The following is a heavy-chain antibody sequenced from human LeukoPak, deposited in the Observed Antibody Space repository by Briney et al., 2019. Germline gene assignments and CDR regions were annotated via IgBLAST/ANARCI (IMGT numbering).Heavy chain of an antibody. CDR1: GFTFISNA. Sequence: GGSLRLSCAAPGFTFISNAMSSVRQAPGKGLEWISAIGGSGGSTYYANSVKGRFTISRDNSKNTMYLQMNSLRAEDTAVYSCAIDYGDYDNYFDYWGQGTLVTVSS. V-gene: IGHV3-23*01. J-gene: IGHJ4*02. CDR2: IGGSGGST. CDR3: AIDYGDYDNYFDY. D-gene: IGHD4-17*01.